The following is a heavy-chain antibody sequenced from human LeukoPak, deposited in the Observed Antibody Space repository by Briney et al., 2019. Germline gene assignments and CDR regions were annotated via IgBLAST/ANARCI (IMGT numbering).Heavy chain of an antibody. V-gene: IGHV1-2*02. Sequence: GASVKDSFQPSGYTFPDYYIHWVRQAPGQGLEWMWWINPNSGDTNYAPKFQGRVTMTGDTSISTAYMELSRLRSDDTAVYYCARGASDYWGPGTLRTVSS. J-gene: IGHJ4*02. CDR1: GYTFPDYY. CDR3: ARGASDY. CDR2: INPNSGDT.